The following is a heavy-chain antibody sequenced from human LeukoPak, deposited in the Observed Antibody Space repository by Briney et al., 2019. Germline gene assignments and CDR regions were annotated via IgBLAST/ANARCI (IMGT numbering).Heavy chain of an antibody. Sequence: GASVKVSCKASGYTFTSYYMHWVRQAPGQGLEWMGIINPSGGSTSYAQKFQGRVTMTRDTSTSTVYMELSSLRSEDTAVSYCARVGATSGYDYHYYGMDVWGKGTTVTVSS. J-gene: IGHJ6*04. V-gene: IGHV1-46*01. CDR3: ARVGATSGYDYHYYGMDV. CDR1: GYTFTSYY. CDR2: INPSGGST. D-gene: IGHD5-12*01.